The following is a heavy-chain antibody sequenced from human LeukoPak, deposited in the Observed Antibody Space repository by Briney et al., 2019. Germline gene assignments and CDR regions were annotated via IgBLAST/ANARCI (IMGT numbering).Heavy chain of an antibody. CDR1: GLTFNSYA. Sequence: GGSLRLSCAASGLTFNSYAMTWVRQAPGRGLEWVSAISGRGGSTYYADSVRGRFTISRDNSRNTLYLQMNSLRAEDTAVYYCARRYSGYGNAFDIWGQGTMVTVSS. V-gene: IGHV3-23*01. D-gene: IGHD5-12*01. CDR3: ARRYSGYGNAFDI. CDR2: ISGRGGST. J-gene: IGHJ3*02.